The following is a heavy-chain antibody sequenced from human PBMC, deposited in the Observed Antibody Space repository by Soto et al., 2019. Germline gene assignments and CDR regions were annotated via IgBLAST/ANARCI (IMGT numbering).Heavy chain of an antibody. CDR3: ARAPRVAGELGLDY. J-gene: IGHJ4*02. CDR1: CGSISSYY. Sequence: SDTLSLTCTVSCGSISSYYWSWIRQPPGKGLEWIGYIYYSGSTNYNPSLKSRVTISVDTYKNQFSMKLSSVTAADTAVYYCARAPRVAGELGLDYWGQGTMVTVSS. V-gene: IGHV4-59*07. CDR2: IYYSGST. D-gene: IGHD6-19*01.